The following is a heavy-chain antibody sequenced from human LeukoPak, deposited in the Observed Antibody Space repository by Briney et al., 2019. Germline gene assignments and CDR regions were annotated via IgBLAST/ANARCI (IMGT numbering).Heavy chain of an antibody. D-gene: IGHD3-9*01. CDR1: GYTFTSYG. CDR3: AKDYRKKENIVILTGITPRFDP. Sequence: ASVKVSCKASGYTFTSYGISWVRQAPGQGPEWVGWISSYNGNTNYAQNLQGRVTMTTDTSTSTAYMELRSLRSDDTAVYYCAKDYRKKENIVILTGITPRFDPWGQGTLVTVSS. J-gene: IGHJ5*02. CDR2: ISSYNGNT. V-gene: IGHV1-18*01.